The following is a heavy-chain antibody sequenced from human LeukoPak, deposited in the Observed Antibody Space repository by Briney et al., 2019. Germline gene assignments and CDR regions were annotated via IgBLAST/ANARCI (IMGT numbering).Heavy chain of an antibody. Sequence: GGSLRLSCAASGFTFSSYSMNWVRQAPGKGLEWVSYISSSSSTIYYADSVKGRFTISRDNAQNSVYLQMNSLRDEDTAVYYCARVGELDYWGQRTLVTFSS. V-gene: IGHV3-48*02. D-gene: IGHD1-26*01. CDR2: ISSSSSTI. CDR3: ARVGELDY. CDR1: GFTFSSYS. J-gene: IGHJ4*02.